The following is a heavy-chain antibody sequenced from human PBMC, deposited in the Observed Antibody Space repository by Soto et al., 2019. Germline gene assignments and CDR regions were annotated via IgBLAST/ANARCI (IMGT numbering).Heavy chain of an antibody. CDR1: GFTFTSSA. V-gene: IGHV1-58*02. Sequence: QMQLVQSGPEVKKPGTSVKVSCKASGFTFTSSAMQWVRQARGQRLEWIGWIVVGSGNTNYAQKFQERVTITRDMSTSTAYMELSSLRSEDTAVYYCAADPPRELWFGVTYGMDVWGQGTTVTVSS. CDR2: IVVGSGNT. CDR3: AADPPRELWFGVTYGMDV. D-gene: IGHD3-10*01. J-gene: IGHJ6*02.